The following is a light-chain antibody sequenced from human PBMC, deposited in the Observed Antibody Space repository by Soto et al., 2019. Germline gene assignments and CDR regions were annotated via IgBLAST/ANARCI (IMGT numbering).Light chain of an antibody. CDR1: NSNLGSNT. V-gene: IGLV1-44*01. J-gene: IGLJ3*02. CDR2: SNN. CDR3: AGWEDSRNGWV. Sequence: QSVLTQPPSASGTLGQSVTISCSGSNSNLGSNTVNWYQQLPGTAPKLLIRSNNQRPSGVPDRLSGSKSGTAAALAISWLQSDDEADYYCAGWEDSRNGWVFGGGTKLTVL.